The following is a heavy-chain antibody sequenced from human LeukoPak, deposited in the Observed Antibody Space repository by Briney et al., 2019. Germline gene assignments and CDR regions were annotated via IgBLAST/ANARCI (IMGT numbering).Heavy chain of an antibody. CDR2: IKQDGSEK. D-gene: IGHD3-10*02. Sequence: GGSLRLSCAASGFIFSNYWMTWVRQAPGKGLEWVANIKQDGSEKFYMDSVKGRFTISRDNAKNSLYVQMNTLRAEDTAIYYCAELGITMIGGVWGKGTTVTISS. CDR3: AELGITMIGGV. CDR1: GFIFSNYW. J-gene: IGHJ6*04. V-gene: IGHV3-7*01.